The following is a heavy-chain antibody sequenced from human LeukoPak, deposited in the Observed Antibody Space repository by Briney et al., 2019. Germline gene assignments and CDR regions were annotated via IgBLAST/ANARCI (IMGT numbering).Heavy chain of an antibody. CDR1: GFTFSSYA. Sequence: KSGGSLRLSCAASGFTFSSYAMSWVRRAPGKGLQWVSVISGSGDTTFYADSVKGRFTISRDNSKNTLFLQMNSLRAEDTAVYYCARDRYEPGYVEGYWGQGTLVTVSS. D-gene: IGHD3-10*02. V-gene: IGHV3-23*01. CDR3: ARDRYEPGYVEGY. J-gene: IGHJ4*02. CDR2: ISGSGDTT.